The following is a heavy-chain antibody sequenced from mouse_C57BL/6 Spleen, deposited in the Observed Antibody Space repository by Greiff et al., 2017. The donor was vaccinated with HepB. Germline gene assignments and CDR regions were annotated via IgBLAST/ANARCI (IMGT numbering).Heavy chain of an antibody. D-gene: IGHD1-1*01. CDR1: GFNIKDYY. CDR3: TRGDYYGSSYGGYYAMDY. V-gene: IGHV14-1*01. J-gene: IGHJ4*01. Sequence: EVQLVESGAELVRPGASVKLSCTASGFNIKDYYMHWVKQRPEQGLEWIGRIDPEDGDTEYAPKFQGKATMTADTSSNTAYLQLSSLTSEDTAVYYCTRGDYYGSSYGGYYAMDYWGQGTSVTVSS. CDR2: IDPEDGDT.